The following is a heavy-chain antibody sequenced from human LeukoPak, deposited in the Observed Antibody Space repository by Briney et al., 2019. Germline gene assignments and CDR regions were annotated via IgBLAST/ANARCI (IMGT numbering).Heavy chain of an antibody. Sequence: RPGGSLRLSCAASGFSFDDYGMSWVRQLPGKRLEWVSGINWNGDDTGYADSVKGRFTISRDNAKNSLYLEMSSLRAEDTALYYCAREWEGCSTTDCPFDYWGQGTLVTVSS. J-gene: IGHJ4*02. CDR2: INWNGDDT. CDR3: AREWEGCSTTDCPFDY. D-gene: IGHD2-2*01. CDR1: GFSFDDYG. V-gene: IGHV3-20*04.